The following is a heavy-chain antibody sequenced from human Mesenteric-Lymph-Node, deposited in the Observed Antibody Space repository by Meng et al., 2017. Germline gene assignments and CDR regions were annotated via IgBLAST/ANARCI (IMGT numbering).Heavy chain of an antibody. D-gene: IGHD2-15*01. V-gene: IGHV3-23*01. Sequence: GGSLRLSCAASGFTFSSYSMNWVRQAPGKGREWVSAISGSGGSTYYADSVKGRFTISRDNSKNTLYLQMNSLRAEDTAVYYCAKRGKGAATLPYYCDYWGQGTLVTVSS. J-gene: IGHJ4*02. CDR2: ISGSGGST. CDR3: AKRGKGAATLPYYCDY. CDR1: GFTFSSYS.